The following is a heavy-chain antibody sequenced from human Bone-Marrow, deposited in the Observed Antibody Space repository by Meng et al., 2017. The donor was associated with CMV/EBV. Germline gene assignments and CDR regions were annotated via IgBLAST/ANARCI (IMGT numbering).Heavy chain of an antibody. CDR1: GGSFSGYY. J-gene: IGHJ6*02. V-gene: IGHV4-34*01. Sequence: SEPLSLTCAVYGGSFSGYYWSWIRQPPGKGLEWIGEINHSGSTNYNPSLKSRVTISVDTSKNQFSLKLSSVTAADTAVYYCARGPRITIFRHYYYGMDVWGQGTTVTVSS. CDR3: ARGPRITIFRHYYYGMDV. D-gene: IGHD3-3*01. CDR2: INHSGST.